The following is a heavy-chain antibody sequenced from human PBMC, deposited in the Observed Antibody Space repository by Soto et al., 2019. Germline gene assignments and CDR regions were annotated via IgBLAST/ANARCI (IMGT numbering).Heavy chain of an antibody. D-gene: IGHD4-17*01. CDR3: ARGDATKIVVTTYYGMDV. Sequence: QVQLVQSGAEVKKPGSSVKVSCKASGGSLSNYGISWVRQAHGQGLEWMGGIIPVFGTANYAQKFQGRVPITADESTSIVYMDVTSLRSEDTAVYYCARGDATKIVVTTYYGMDVWGQGTTVTVSS. CDR2: IIPVFGTA. V-gene: IGHV1-69*12. J-gene: IGHJ6*02. CDR1: GGSLSNYG.